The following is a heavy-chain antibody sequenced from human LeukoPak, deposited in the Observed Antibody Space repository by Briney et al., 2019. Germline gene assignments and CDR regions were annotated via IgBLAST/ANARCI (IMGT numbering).Heavy chain of an antibody. CDR3: AKDGEGRDYVREYFDL. D-gene: IGHD3-16*01. CDR1: GLTFSSCA. Sequence: PGGSLRLSCAASGLTFSSCAMTWVRQAPGKGLEWVSGISDSGGRTYYADSVKGRFTISRDNSKNTLYLEMISLRVEDTAVYYCAKDGEGRDYVREYFDLWGRGTLVTVSS. CDR2: ISDSGGRT. J-gene: IGHJ2*01. V-gene: IGHV3-23*01.